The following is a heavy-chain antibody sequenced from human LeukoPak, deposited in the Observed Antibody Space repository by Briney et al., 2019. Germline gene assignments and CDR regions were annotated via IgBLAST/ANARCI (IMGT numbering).Heavy chain of an antibody. CDR3: DRGGALLEWLPINLHFDP. J-gene: IGHJ5*02. Sequence: IPSETLSLTCAVSGGSISSGGYSWSWLRQPPGKGLEWLGYIYHSGSTYYNPSLKSRVTISVDRSKNQFSLKLSSVTAADTAVYYCDRGGALLEWLPINLHFDPWGQGTLVTVSS. CDR1: GGSISSGGYS. V-gene: IGHV4-30-2*01. D-gene: IGHD3-3*01. CDR2: IYHSGST.